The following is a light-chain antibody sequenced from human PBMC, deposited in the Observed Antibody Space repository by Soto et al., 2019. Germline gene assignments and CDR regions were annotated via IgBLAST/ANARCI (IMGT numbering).Light chain of an antibody. CDR2: ANN. Sequence: QSVLTQPPSVSGAPGQRVTISCTGSTSNIGARYDVHWYQHLPGTAHKLLIYANNNRPSGVPDRFSGSKSGTSASLAITGLQAEDEADYYCQSYDRSLSGSVFGGGTKLTVL. J-gene: IGLJ2*01. CDR1: TSNIGARYD. V-gene: IGLV1-40*01. CDR3: QSYDRSLSGSV.